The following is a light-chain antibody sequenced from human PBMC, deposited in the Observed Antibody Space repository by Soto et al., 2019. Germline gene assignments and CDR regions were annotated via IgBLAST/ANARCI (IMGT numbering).Light chain of an antibody. V-gene: IGKV3-15*01. CDR1: QSVSSN. Sequence: EIVMTQSPPTLSVSPGERATLSCRASQSVSSNLAWYQQKPGQALRVYISCALHRVAGLPARFSGCGSGSEFTLTILRLQSEAIAFYHCQQYNNWPRTFGQGTKVDI. CDR3: QQYNNWPRT. J-gene: IGKJ1*01. CDR2: CAL.